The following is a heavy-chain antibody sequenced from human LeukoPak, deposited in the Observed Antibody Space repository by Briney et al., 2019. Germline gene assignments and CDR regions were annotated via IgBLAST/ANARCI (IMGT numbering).Heavy chain of an antibody. J-gene: IGHJ3*02. CDR1: GFTFSSYA. V-gene: IGHV3-30*01. Sequence: GGSLRLSCAASGFTFSSYAMHWVRQAPGKGLEWVAVISYDGSNKYYADSVKGRFTISRDNSKNTLYLQMNSLRAEDTAVYYCARDSGGYSVAGAFDIWGQGTMVTVSS. CDR2: ISYDGSNK. CDR3: ARDSGGYSVAGAFDI. D-gene: IGHD3-22*01.